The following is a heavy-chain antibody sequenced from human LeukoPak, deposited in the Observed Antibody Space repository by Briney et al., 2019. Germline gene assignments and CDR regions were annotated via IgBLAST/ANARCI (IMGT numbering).Heavy chain of an antibody. CDR1: GYTLTELS. CDR2: FDPEDGET. J-gene: IGHJ6*03. Sequence: ASVTVSCKVSGYTLTELSMHGVRQAPGKGLEWMGGFDPEDGETIYAQKFQGRVTMTEDTSTDTAYMELSSLRSEDTAVYYCATDRRPLKGIAAAGPYYMDVWGKGTTVTVSS. V-gene: IGHV1-24*01. D-gene: IGHD6-13*01. CDR3: ATDRRPLKGIAAAGPYYMDV.